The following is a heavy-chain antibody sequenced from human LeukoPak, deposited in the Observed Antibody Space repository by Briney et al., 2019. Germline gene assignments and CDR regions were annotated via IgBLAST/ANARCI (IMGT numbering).Heavy chain of an antibody. CDR2: ISGSAGSP. Sequence: GGSLRLSCAASGFTFSNYAMSWVRQAPGKGLEWVSAISGSAGSPYYADSVKGRFTISRDNSKNTLYLQMNSLRAEDTAVYYCARDSTYYDFWSGYYVSHGMDVWGQGTTVTVSS. CDR3: ARDSTYYDFWSGYYVSHGMDV. J-gene: IGHJ6*02. CDR1: GFTFSNYA. D-gene: IGHD3-3*01. V-gene: IGHV3-23*01.